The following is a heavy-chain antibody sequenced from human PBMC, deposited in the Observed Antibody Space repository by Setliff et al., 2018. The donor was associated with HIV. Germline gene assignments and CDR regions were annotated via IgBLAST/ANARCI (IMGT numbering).Heavy chain of an antibody. CDR2: IYDSGIT. CDR3: ARDLVASGFRQVYYYYMDV. V-gene: IGHV4-59*11. J-gene: IGHJ6*03. CDR1: GGSISSHY. Sequence: SETLSLTCTVSGGSISSHYWSWIRQPPGKGLEWIGYIYDSGITNYNPSLRSRVTIAIDTPKNQFSLKLRSVTAADTAVYYCARDLVASGFRQVYYYYMDVWGKGTTVTGSS. D-gene: IGHD2-2*01.